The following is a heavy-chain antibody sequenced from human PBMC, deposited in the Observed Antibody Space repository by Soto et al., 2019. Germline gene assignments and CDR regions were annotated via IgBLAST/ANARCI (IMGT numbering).Heavy chain of an antibody. D-gene: IGHD1-7*01. Sequence: ASVKVSCKASGYTFTGYYMHWVRQAPGQGLEWMGWINPNSGGTNYAQRFQGRVTMTRDTSISTAYMELSRLRSDDTAVYYCARAPELRTPMDVWGQGTTVTVSS. CDR1: GYTFTGYY. J-gene: IGHJ6*02. CDR3: ARAPELRTPMDV. V-gene: IGHV1-2*02. CDR2: INPNSGGT.